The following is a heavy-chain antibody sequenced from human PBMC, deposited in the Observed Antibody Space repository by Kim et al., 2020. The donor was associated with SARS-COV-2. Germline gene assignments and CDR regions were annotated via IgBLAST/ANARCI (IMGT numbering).Heavy chain of an antibody. CDR2: ISWNSGSI. CDR1: GFTFDDYA. D-gene: IGHD2-21*01. J-gene: IGHJ6*02. V-gene: IGHV3-9*01. Sequence: GGSLRLSCAASGFTFDDYAMHWVRQAPGKGLEWVSGISWNSGSIGYADSVKGRFTISRDNAKNSLYLQMNSLRAEDTALYYCAKATVILTWYYYGMDVWGQGTTVTVSS. CDR3: AKATVILTWYYYGMDV.